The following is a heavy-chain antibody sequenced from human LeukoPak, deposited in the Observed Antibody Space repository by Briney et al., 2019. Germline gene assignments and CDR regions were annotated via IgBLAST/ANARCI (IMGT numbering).Heavy chain of an antibody. Sequence: PSQTLSLTCAISGDSVSSNSAAWNWIRQSPSRGLEWLGRTYYRSKWYNDYAVSVKSRITINPDTSKNQFSLQLNSVTPEDTAVYYCARGVDQGPYSSSWGYYYYYMDVWGKGTTVTVSS. V-gene: IGHV6-1*01. J-gene: IGHJ6*03. CDR1: GDSVSSNSAA. CDR2: TYYRSKWYN. CDR3: ARGVDQGPYSSSWGYYYYYMDV. D-gene: IGHD6-13*01.